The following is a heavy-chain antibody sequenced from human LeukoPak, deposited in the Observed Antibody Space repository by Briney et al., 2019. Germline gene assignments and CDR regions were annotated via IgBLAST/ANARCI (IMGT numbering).Heavy chain of an antibody. Sequence: PGGSLRLSCAASGFTVSSNYMSWVRQAPGKGLEWVSVIYSGGSTYYADSVKGRFTISRDNSKNTLYLQMNNLRAEDTAVYFCASSSSFDYWGQGTLVTVSS. V-gene: IGHV3-66*01. CDR1: GFTVSSNY. CDR2: IYSGGST. CDR3: ASSSSFDY. D-gene: IGHD3-10*01. J-gene: IGHJ4*02.